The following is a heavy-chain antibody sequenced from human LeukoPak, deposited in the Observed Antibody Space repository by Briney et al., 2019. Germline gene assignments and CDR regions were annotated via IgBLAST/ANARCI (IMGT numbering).Heavy chain of an antibody. CDR2: INPSGGST. D-gene: IGHD3-10*01. CDR3: AKSATGEELEN. Sequence: ASVKVSCKASGYTFTSYYMHWVRQAPGQGLEWMGIINPSGGSTSYAQKFQGRVTMTRDMSTSTVYMELNSLRAEDTAVYYCAKSATGEELENWGQGTLVTVSS. V-gene: IGHV1-46*01. J-gene: IGHJ4*02. CDR1: GYTFTSYY.